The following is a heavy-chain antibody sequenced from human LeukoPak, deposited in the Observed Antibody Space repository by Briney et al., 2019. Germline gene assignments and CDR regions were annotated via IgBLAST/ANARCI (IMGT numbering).Heavy chain of an antibody. CDR3: AKSLWFGELSY. V-gene: IGHV3-23*01. CDR1: GFTVSSNY. J-gene: IGHJ4*02. D-gene: IGHD3-10*01. Sequence: GGSLRLSCAASGFTVSSNYMNWVRQALGKGLEWVPAISGSGGSTYYADSVKGRFTISRDNSKNTLYLQMNSLRAEDTAVYYCAKSLWFGELSYWGQGTLVTVSS. CDR2: ISGSGGST.